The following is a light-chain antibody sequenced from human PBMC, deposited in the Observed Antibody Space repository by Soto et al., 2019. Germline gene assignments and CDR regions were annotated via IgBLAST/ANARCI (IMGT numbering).Light chain of an antibody. V-gene: IGKV3-11*01. CDR3: QQCGNWPLT. Sequence: EVMLTQSPATLSLSLGERATPSCRASQGISDYLAWYQQKPGQAPRLLIYEASKRATGIPARFSGSGSGTDFTLTISSLEPEDFAVYYCQQCGNWPLTFGGGTKVEIK. J-gene: IGKJ4*01. CDR2: EAS. CDR1: QGISDY.